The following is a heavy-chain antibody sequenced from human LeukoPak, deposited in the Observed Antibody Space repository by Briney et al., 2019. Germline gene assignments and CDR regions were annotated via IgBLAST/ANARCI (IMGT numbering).Heavy chain of an antibody. J-gene: IGHJ4*02. CDR2: ISYDGSNK. CDR3: ARELGVEGY. CDR1: GFTFSSYA. V-gene: IGHV3-30*01. D-gene: IGHD5-24*01. Sequence: GRSLRLSCAASGFTFSSYAMHWVRQAPGKGLEWVAVISYDGSNKYYADSVKGRFTISRDNSKNTLYLQMNSLRAEDTAVYYCARELGVEGYWGQGTLVTGSS.